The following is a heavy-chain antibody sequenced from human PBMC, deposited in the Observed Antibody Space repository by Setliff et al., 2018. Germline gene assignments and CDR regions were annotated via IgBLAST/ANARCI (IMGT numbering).Heavy chain of an antibody. CDR2: INHSGST. J-gene: IGHJ6*03. V-gene: IGHV4-34*01. CDR3: ARRRGSPDIVVVPAAYGADYYYYMDV. Sequence: SETLSLTCAVSGASFSDYYWTWIRQSPGKGLEWIGEINHSGSTNYNPSLKSRVTISLDTSKNQFSLRLSSVTAADTAVYYCARRRGSPDIVVVPAAYGADYYYYMDVWGKGTTVTVSS. CDR1: GASFSDYY. D-gene: IGHD2-2*01.